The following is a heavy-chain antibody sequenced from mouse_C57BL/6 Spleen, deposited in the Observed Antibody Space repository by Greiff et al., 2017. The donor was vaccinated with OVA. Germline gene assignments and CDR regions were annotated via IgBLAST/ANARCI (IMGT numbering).Heavy chain of an antibody. CDR2: ISNLAYSI. Sequence: EVQGVEPGGGLVQPGGSLKLSCAASGFTFSDYGMAWVRQAPRKGPEWVAFISNLAYSIYYADNVTGRFTISRENAKNTLYLEMSSLRSADTDMDVCARRGDGYFDAMDYWGQGTSVTVSS. CDR3: ARRGDGYFDAMDY. D-gene: IGHD2-3*01. CDR1: GFTFSDYG. V-gene: IGHV5-15*01. J-gene: IGHJ4*01.